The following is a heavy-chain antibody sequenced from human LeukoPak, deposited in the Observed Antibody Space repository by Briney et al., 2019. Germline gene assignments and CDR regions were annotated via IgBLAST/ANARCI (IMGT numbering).Heavy chain of an antibody. J-gene: IGHJ4*02. V-gene: IGHV3-30-3*02. CDR3: AKGVGQQLDY. Sequence: GGSLRLSCAASGFPFNKYAMYWVRQAPGKGLEWVALISNDVNRQYYADSVKGRFTISRDNSKNTLFLQMNSLKAEDTAVYYCAKGVGQQLDYWGQGTLVTVSS. D-gene: IGHD6-13*01. CDR1: GFPFNKYA. CDR2: ISNDVNRQ.